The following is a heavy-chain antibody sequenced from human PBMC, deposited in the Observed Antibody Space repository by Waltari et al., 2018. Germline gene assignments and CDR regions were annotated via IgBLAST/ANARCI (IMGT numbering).Heavy chain of an antibody. V-gene: IGHV4-4*07. CDR1: GGAIRSYY. D-gene: IGHD3-3*02. CDR2: IYTSGST. Sequence: QVQLQESGPGLVKPSETLSLTCTVSGGAIRSYYWSWIRPPAGKGLEWIGRIYTSGSTNYNPSLKSRVTMSVDTSKNQFSLKLSSVTAADTAVYYCARDHHFWSGYWRPNWFDPWGQGTLVTVSS. J-gene: IGHJ5*02. CDR3: ARDHHFWSGYWRPNWFDP.